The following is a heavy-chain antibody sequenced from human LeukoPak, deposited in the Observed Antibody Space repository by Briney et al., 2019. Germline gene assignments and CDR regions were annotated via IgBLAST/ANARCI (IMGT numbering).Heavy chain of an antibody. V-gene: IGHV4-61*02. CDR2: IYTSGST. Sequence: SQTLPLTCTVSGGSISSGSYYWSWIRQPAGKGLEWIGRIYTSGSTNYNPSLKSRVTISVDTSKNQFSLKLSSVTAADTAVYYCARERKRITIFGVVTTDFDYWGQGTLVTVSS. D-gene: IGHD3-3*01. CDR3: ARERKRITIFGVVTTDFDY. J-gene: IGHJ4*02. CDR1: GGSISSGSYY.